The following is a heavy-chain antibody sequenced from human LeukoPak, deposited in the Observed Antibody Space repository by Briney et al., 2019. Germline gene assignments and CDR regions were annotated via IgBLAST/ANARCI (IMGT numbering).Heavy chain of an antibody. V-gene: IGHV4-38-2*01. CDR1: TYSISSDFY. D-gene: IGHD2-8*01. Sequence: PSGTLSLTCAVSTYSISSDFYWGWVRQPPGQGLEWVGSIYHEYTTYYNPSLRGRVTLSLDMSRKQFSLELTSVTAADTATYYCANADTEDFFDLWGQGKLVTVSS. CDR3: ANADTEDFFDL. J-gene: IGHJ4*02. CDR2: IYHEYTT.